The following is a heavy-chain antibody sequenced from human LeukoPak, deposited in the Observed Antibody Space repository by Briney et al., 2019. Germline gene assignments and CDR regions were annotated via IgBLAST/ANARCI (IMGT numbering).Heavy chain of an antibody. CDR3: VKEPSTLIYNWFDP. V-gene: IGHV3-23*01. CDR2: ISGSGSST. CDR1: GFTFSSHV. Sequence: GGSLRLSCAASGFTFSSHVMSWVRQAPGKGPEWVAAISGSGSSTYYADPMKGRFTIARDNDNNTLFLEMKSLRVEDTAVYYCVKEPSTLIYNWFDPWGQGTLVTVS. D-gene: IGHD3/OR15-3a*01. J-gene: IGHJ5*02.